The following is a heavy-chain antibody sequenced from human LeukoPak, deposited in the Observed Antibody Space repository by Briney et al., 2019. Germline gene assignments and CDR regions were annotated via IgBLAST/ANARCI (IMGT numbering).Heavy chain of an antibody. CDR3: ARQGGPYDSSGYYYFDY. CDR1: GFTFSSYS. Sequence: GGSLRLSCAASGFTFSSYSMNWVRQAPGKGLEWVSSINSSSSYIYYADSVKGRFTISRDNAKNSLYLQMNSLRAEDTAVYYCARQGGPYDSSGYYYFDYWGQGNLVTVSS. D-gene: IGHD3-22*01. V-gene: IGHV3-21*01. J-gene: IGHJ4*02. CDR2: INSSSSYI.